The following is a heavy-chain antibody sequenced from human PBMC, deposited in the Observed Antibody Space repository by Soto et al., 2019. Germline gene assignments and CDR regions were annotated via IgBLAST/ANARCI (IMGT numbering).Heavy chain of an antibody. CDR2: IYYSGST. CDR1: GGSISSYY. D-gene: IGHD4-17*01. J-gene: IGHJ4*02. Sequence: QVQLQESGPGLVKPSETLSLTCTVSGGSISSYYWSWIRQPPGKGLEWIGYIYYSGSTNYNPSLKSRVTISVDTSKNQFSLKLSSVTAADTAVYYCARGPSRYYGDYFDYWGQGTLVTVSS. CDR3: ARGPSRYYGDYFDY. V-gene: IGHV4-59*01.